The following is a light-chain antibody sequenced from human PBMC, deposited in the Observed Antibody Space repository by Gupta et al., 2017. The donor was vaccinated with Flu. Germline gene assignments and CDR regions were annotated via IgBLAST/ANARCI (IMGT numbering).Light chain of an antibody. Sequence: EIVMTQSPATLSVSPGERATLSCRASQSVGRKLAWYQQNPGQAPRLLIYDASNRANGIPDRFSGSGSGTEFTLTSSNRQSEDFAVYYWQQDDNLQTFGGGTKVEAK. V-gene: IGKV3-15*01. CDR1: QSVGRK. CDR2: DAS. CDR3: QQDDNLQT. J-gene: IGKJ4*01.